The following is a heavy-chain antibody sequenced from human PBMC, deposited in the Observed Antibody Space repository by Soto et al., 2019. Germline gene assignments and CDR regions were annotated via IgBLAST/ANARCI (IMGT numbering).Heavy chain of an antibody. CDR3: ARGASTSCFVSCWFGP. V-gene: IGHV1-3*01. CDR1: GYTFTSYA. Sequence: ASVKVSCKASGYTFTSYAMHWVRQAPGQRLEWMGWINAGNGNTKYSQKFQGRVTITRDTSASTAYMELSSLRSEDTAVYYCARGASTSCFVSCWFGPWGQGPLVILSS. D-gene: IGHD2-2*01. J-gene: IGHJ5*02. CDR2: INAGNGNT.